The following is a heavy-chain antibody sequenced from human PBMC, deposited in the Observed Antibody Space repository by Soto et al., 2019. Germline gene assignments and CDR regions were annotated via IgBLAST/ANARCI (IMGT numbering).Heavy chain of an antibody. V-gene: IGHV1-69*01. Sequence: QVQLVQSGAEVRKPGSSVKVSCKASRGTFSSNSFSWVRQAPGQGFEYMGGIIPTFGAANYAQRFKDRVTFTADESKTTVFMELGSLKPEDTAVYFRSTPSKGHDFLFDFWGQGTLVTVSS. CDR3: STPSKGHDFLFDF. D-gene: IGHD5-12*01. CDR1: RGTFSSNS. CDR2: IIPTFGAA. J-gene: IGHJ4*02.